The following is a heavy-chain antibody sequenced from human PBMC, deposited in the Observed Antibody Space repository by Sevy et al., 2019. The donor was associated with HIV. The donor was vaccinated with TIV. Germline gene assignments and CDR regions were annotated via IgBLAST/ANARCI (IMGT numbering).Heavy chain of an antibody. V-gene: IGHV4-34*01. D-gene: IGHD3-22*01. CDR1: GGSFSGYY. J-gene: IGHJ4*02. CDR3: ARGFYYDSSGYYYAYYFDY. Sequence: SETLSLTCAVYGGSFSGYYWSWIRQPPGKGLEWIGEINHSGSTNYNPSLKSRVTISVDTSKNQFSLKLSSVTAADTAVYYCARGFYYDSSGYYYAYYFDYWGQGTLVTVPS. CDR2: INHSGST.